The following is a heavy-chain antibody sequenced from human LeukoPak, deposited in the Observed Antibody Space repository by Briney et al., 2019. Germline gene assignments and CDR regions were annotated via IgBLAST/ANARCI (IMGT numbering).Heavy chain of an antibody. J-gene: IGHJ6*02. CDR3: AFSVVAAVSDNYGMDV. CDR2: INAGNGNT. D-gene: IGHD2-15*01. Sequence: ASVKVSCKASGYTFTSYAMHWVRQAPGQRLEWMGRINAGNGNTKYSQKFQGRVTITRDTSASTAYMELSSLRSEDTAVYYCAFSVVAAVSDNYGMDVWGQGTTVTVSS. V-gene: IGHV1-3*01. CDR1: GYTFTSYA.